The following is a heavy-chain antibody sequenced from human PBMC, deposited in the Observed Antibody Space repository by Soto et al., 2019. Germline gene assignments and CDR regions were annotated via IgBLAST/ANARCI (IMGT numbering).Heavy chain of an antibody. D-gene: IGHD3-3*01. Sequence: GGSLRLSCAVSQVIFTGHGMHWVRQAPGKGLEWVAHIRSEGKTKNYADFVKGRFTISRDNSKNTVSLQMDSLRAEDTAMYYCARDGVGATTFFGFLDYWGQGS. CDR3: ARDGVGATTFFGFLDY. CDR1: QVIFTGHG. CDR2: IRSEGKTK. V-gene: IGHV3-33*01. J-gene: IGHJ4*02.